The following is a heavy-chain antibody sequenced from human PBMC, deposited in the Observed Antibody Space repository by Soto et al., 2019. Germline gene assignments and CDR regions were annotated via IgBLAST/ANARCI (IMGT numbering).Heavy chain of an antibody. CDR1: GYTFTSYY. CDR3: ARDRLRGADYYDSSGCFDI. Sequence: ASVKVSCKASGYTFTSYYMHWVRQAPGQGLEWMGIINPSGGSTSYAQKFQGRVTMTRDTSTSTVYMELSSLRSEDTAVYYCARDRLRGADYYDSSGCFDIWGQGTMVTVS. D-gene: IGHD3-22*01. CDR2: INPSGGST. J-gene: IGHJ3*02. V-gene: IGHV1-46*01.